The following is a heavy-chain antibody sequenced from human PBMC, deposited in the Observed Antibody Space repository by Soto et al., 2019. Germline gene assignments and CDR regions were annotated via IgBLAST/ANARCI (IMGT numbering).Heavy chain of an antibody. Sequence: PGGSLRLSCAASGFTFSSYAMSWVRQAPGKGLEWVSAISGSVGSTYYADSVKGRFTISRDNSKNTLYLQMNSLRAEDTAVYYCAKDTRERFLEWYNWFAPWGQGTLVTVSS. D-gene: IGHD3-3*01. J-gene: IGHJ5*02. V-gene: IGHV3-23*01. CDR2: ISGSVGST. CDR3: AKDTRERFLEWYNWFAP. CDR1: GFTFSSYA.